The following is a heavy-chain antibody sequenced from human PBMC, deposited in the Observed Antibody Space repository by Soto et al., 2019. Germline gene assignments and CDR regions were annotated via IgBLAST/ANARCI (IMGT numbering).Heavy chain of an antibody. D-gene: IGHD4-17*01. CDR1: GFTFSSYG. CDR3: AKDRYGDLNWFDP. Sequence: PGGSLRLSCAASGFTFSSYGMHWVRQAPGKGLGWVAVISYDGSNKYYADSVKGRFTISRDNSKNTLYLQMNSLRAEDTAVYYCAKDRYGDLNWFDPWGQGTLVTVSS. V-gene: IGHV3-30*18. J-gene: IGHJ5*02. CDR2: ISYDGSNK.